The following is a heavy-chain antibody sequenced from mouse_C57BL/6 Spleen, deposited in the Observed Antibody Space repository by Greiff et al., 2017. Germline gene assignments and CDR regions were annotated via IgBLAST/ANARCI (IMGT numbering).Heavy chain of an antibody. J-gene: IGHJ2*01. CDR1: GYAFSSYW. Sequence: VQLQQSGAELVKPGASVKISCKASGYAFSSYWMNWVKQRPGKGLAWIGQIYPGDGDTNYNGKFKGKATLTADKSSSTAYMQLSSLTSEDSAVYFCARSEDGYYYFDYWGQGTTLTVSS. CDR3: ARSEDGYYYFDY. D-gene: IGHD2-3*01. V-gene: IGHV1-80*01. CDR2: IYPGDGDT.